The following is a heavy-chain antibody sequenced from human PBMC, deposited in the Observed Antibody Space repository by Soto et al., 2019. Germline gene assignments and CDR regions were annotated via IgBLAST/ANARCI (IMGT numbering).Heavy chain of an antibody. V-gene: IGHV3-30-3*01. CDR1: GFTFRIYA. J-gene: IGHJ4*02. D-gene: IGHD6-19*01. CDR2: ISYDGSNK. CDR3: ATLAVDGEGSDY. Sequence: QVQLVESGGGVVQPGRSLRLSCAASGFTFRIYAIHWVRQAPGKGLEWVAVISYDGSNKYYADSVKGRFTISRDNSKNTLYLQMNSLRAEDTAVYYCATLAVDGEGSDYWGQGTLVTVSS.